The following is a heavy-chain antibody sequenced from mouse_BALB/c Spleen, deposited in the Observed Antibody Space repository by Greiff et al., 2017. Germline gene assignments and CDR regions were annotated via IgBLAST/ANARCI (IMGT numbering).Heavy chain of an antibody. CDR2: IWSGGST. Sequence: VQLVESGPGLVQPSQSLSITCTVSGFSFTSYGVHWVRQSPGKGLEWLGVIWSGGSTDYNAAFISRLSISKDNSKSQVFFKMNSLQANDTAIYYCARRGDYYGSSSLYAMDYWGQGTSVTVSS. J-gene: IGHJ4*01. D-gene: IGHD1-1*01. CDR1: GFSFTSYG. V-gene: IGHV2-2*02. CDR3: ARRGDYYGSSSLYAMDY.